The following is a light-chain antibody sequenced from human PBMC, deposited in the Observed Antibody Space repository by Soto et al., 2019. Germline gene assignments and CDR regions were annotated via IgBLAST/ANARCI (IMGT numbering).Light chain of an antibody. Sequence: DIQMTQSPSTLSASVGDRVTITCRASQSISSWLAWYQQKPGKAPKLLIYKASSLESGVPSRFGGSGSGTEFTLTISSLQPDDFATYYCQQYKSYSCTFGQGTKLEIK. CDR2: KAS. V-gene: IGKV1-5*03. J-gene: IGKJ2*02. CDR1: QSISSW. CDR3: QQYKSYSCT.